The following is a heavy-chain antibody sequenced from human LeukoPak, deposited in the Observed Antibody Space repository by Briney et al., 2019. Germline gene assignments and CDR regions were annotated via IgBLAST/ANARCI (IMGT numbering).Heavy chain of an antibody. J-gene: IGHJ6*02. CDR3: ATLPGLWFDGMDV. CDR2: INPSGGST. Sequence: ASVKVSCKASGYTFTSYGSSWGRQAPGQGLGWMGIINPSGGSTSYAQKFQGRVTMTRDTSTSTVYMELSSLRSEDTAVYYCATLPGLWFDGMDVWGQGTTVTVSS. CDR1: GYTFTSYG. D-gene: IGHD3-10*01. V-gene: IGHV1-46*01.